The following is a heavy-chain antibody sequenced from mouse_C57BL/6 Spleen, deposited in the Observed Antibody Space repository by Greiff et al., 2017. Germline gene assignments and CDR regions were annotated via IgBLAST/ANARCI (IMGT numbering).Heavy chain of an antibody. D-gene: IGHD4-1*01. CDR1: GFTFSDYG. V-gene: IGHV5-17*01. J-gene: IGHJ3*01. Sequence: EVKLVESGGGLVKPGGSLKLSCAASGFTFSDYGMHWVRQAPEKGLEWVAYISSGSSTIYYADTVKGRFTISRDNAKNTLFLQMTSLRSEDTAMYYCARGANWDPFAYWGQGTLVTVSA. CDR3: ARGANWDPFAY. CDR2: ISSGSSTI.